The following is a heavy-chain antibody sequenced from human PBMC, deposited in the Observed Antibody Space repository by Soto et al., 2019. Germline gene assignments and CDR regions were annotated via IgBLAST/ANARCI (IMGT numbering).Heavy chain of an antibody. CDR3: ARTPDI. J-gene: IGHJ3*02. CDR1: GGSISSYY. CDR2: IYYSGST. Sequence: SETLSLTCTVSGGSISSYYWSWIRQPPGKGLEWIGSIYYSGSTYYNPSLKSRVTISVDRSKNQFSLKLSSVTAADTAVYYCARTPDIWGQGTMVTVSS. V-gene: IGHV4-59*12.